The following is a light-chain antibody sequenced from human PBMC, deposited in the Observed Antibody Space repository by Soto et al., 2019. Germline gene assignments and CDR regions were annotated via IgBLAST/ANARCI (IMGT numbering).Light chain of an antibody. Sequence: DIQMTQSPSTLSASVGYRVTITCRASQSVSNWLAWYQQKPGKAPKFLIYDASTLKSGVPSRFSGSGSGTEFTLTISSLQPDDFATYYCQQYNTYSGTFGQGTKVDIK. CDR3: QQYNTYSGT. V-gene: IGKV1-5*01. J-gene: IGKJ1*01. CDR2: DAS. CDR1: QSVSNW.